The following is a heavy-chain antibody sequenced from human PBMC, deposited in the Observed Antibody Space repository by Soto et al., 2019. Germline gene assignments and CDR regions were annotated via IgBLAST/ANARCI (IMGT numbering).Heavy chain of an antibody. CDR1: GGTFSSYA. CDR2: IIPIFGRA. J-gene: IGHJ4*01. CDR3: AATRTNFGVGQFDY. V-gene: IGHV1-69*01. Sequence: VQLVQSGAEVKKPGSSVKVSCKASGGTFSSYAISWVRQAPGQGLEWMGGIIPIFGRANYAQKIQGRVTITADESTSTAYMELSSLRSEDTAVYYCAATRTNFGVGQFDYWGHGTLVTVSS. D-gene: IGHD3-3*01.